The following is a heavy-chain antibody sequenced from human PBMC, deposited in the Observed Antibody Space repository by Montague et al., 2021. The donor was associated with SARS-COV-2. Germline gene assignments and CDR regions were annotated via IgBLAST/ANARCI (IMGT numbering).Heavy chain of an antibody. V-gene: IGHV4-34*01. CDR2: INHSGST. CDR3: ARGRYRSSWYGWKGMDV. Sequence: SETLSLTCTVSGGSISSYYWSWIRQPPGKGLEWIGEINHSGSTNYNPSLKSRVTISVDTSKNQFSLKLSSVTAADTAVHYCARGRYRSSWYGWKGMDVWGQGNTVTVSS. CDR1: GGSISSYY. J-gene: IGHJ6*02. D-gene: IGHD6-13*01.